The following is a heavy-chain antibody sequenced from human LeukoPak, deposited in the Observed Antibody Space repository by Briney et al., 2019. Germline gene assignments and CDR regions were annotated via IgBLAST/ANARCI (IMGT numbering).Heavy chain of an antibody. CDR1: FGSLSDYN. CDR3: ARGLDLDGLDP. J-gene: IGHJ5*02. Sequence: RTSETLSLTCAVSFGSLSDYNWSWLRQSPEKGLEWIGEITDSATTHYNPSLETRVTISIDTAKRQFSLRLTSLTAADTAVYYCARGLDLDGLDPWGQGTLVTVSS. D-gene: IGHD1-1*01. CDR2: ITDSATT. V-gene: IGHV4-34*01.